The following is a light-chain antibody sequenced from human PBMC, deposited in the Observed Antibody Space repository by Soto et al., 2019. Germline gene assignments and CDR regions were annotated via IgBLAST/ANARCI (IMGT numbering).Light chain of an antibody. CDR2: DAS. V-gene: IGKV3-11*01. Sequence: EIGFTHSPSTVSLSPGERASLSCRASQSVSSYLAWYQQKPGQAPRLLIYDASNRATGIPARFSGSGSGTDFTLTISSLEPEDFAVYYCQQRSNWLLTFGGGTKVDI. J-gene: IGKJ4*01. CDR1: QSVSSY. CDR3: QQRSNWLLT.